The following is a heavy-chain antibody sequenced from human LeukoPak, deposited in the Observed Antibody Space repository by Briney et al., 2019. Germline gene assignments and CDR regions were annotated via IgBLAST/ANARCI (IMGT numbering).Heavy chain of an antibody. V-gene: IGHV3-48*02. J-gene: IGHJ3*01. Sequence: QPGRCLRLSCAASAFTFSAYSTNWVRPAPGKGLEWVSYIDTSSSTMHYAASVMGRFTISRDNAKESLYLQMNSLRDEDTAVYYCAREDDSWGPNNLDLWGQGTMVTVSS. D-gene: IGHD7-27*01. CDR1: AFTFSAYS. CDR2: IDTSSSTM. CDR3: AREDDSWGPNNLDL.